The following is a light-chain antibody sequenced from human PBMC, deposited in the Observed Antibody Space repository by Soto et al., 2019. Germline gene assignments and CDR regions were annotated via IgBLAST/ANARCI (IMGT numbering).Light chain of an antibody. CDR2: GAS. J-gene: IGKJ4*01. V-gene: IGKV3-15*01. CDR3: QQYNNWTLT. CDR1: QSVRSN. Sequence: EIVLTQSPATLSVSPGEGATLSCRASQSVRSNLAWYQQKPGKAPRLLIYGASTRATGIPARLSGSGYGTEFTITISSMQYEDFEVYSCQQYNNWTLTFGGGTKVDIK.